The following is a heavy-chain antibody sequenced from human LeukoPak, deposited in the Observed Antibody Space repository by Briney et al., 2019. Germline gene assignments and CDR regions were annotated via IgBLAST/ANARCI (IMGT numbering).Heavy chain of an antibody. D-gene: IGHD5-18*01. CDR3: ARGKAMVTVDY. CDR2: INHSGST. Sequence: SETLSLTCAVYGGSFSGYYWSWIRQPPGKGLEWIGEINHSGSTNYNPSLKSRVTISVDTSKNQFSLKLSSVTAADTAVYYCARGKAMVTVDYWGKGTLVTVSS. CDR1: GGSFSGYY. V-gene: IGHV4-34*01. J-gene: IGHJ4*02.